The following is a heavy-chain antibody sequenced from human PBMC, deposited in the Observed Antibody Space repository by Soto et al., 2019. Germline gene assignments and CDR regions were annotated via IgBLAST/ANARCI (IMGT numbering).Heavy chain of an antibody. J-gene: IGHJ5*02. D-gene: IGHD3-3*01. CDR3: GRDPHEFWTSYWFDP. CDR2: ISAYDGKT. CDR1: GYTFNTYG. Sequence: ASVKVSCKTSGYTFNTYGINWVRQAPGQGLELMGWISAYDGKTTYAEKFQGRVTLTTDTSTSTAYMELRSLRSDDTAIYYCGRDPHEFWTSYWFDPWGQGTPVTSPQ. V-gene: IGHV1-18*01.